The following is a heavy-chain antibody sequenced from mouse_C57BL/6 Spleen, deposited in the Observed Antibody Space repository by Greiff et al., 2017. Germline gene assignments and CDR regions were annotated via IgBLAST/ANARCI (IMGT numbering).Heavy chain of an antibody. Sequence: EVKLMESGGGLVKPGGSLKLSCAASGFTFSSYAMSWVRQTPEKRLEWVATISDGGSYTYYPDNVKGRFTISRDNAKNNLYLQMSHLKSEDTAMYYCAREIKSKDAMDYWGQGTSVTVSS. CDR3: AREIKSKDAMDY. CDR1: GFTFSSYA. CDR2: ISDGGSYT. V-gene: IGHV5-4*01. J-gene: IGHJ4*01. D-gene: IGHD1-3*01.